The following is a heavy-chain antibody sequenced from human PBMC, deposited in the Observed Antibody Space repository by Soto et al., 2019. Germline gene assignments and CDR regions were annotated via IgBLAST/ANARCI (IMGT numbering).Heavy chain of an antibody. CDR2: ISWNRGSI. CDR3: AKGXAXXYXXDX. CDR1: GFTFDDYA. Sequence: PGGSLRLSCAASGFTFDDYAMHWVRQAPGKGLEWVSGISWNRGSIGYADSVKGRFTISRDNAMKSLYLQMNSLRADDTALYYCAKGXAXXYXXDXXXQXXLVTVSS. V-gene: IGHV3-9*01. J-gene: IGHJ4*02.